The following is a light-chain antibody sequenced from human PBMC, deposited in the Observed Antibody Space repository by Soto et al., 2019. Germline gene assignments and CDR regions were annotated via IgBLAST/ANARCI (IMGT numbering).Light chain of an antibody. CDR2: GNS. V-gene: IGLV1-40*01. CDR1: SSNIGAGYD. Sequence: QSVLTQPPSVSGAPGQRLTISCTGSSSNIGAGYDVHWYQQLPGTAPKLLIYGNSNRPSGVPDRFSGSTSGTSASLAISGLQAEDEADYYCQSYDSSLGGSGVFGAVTKVTVL. CDR3: QSYDSSLGGSGV. J-gene: IGLJ1*01.